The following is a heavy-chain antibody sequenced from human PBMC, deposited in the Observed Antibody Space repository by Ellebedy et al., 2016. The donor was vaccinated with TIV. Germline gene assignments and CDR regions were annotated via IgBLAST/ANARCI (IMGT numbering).Heavy chain of an antibody. CDR1: GFTFGGYA. Sequence: PGGSLRLSCVASGFTFGGYAMSWVRQAPGKGLEWVSTVSGNGDNTDYADSVKGRFTISRDNTQKMLYLQVRSLRAEDTAVYYCARRGYNYEYEFAHWGQGTLVTVSS. J-gene: IGHJ4*02. CDR3: ARRGYNYEYEFAH. V-gene: IGHV3-23*01. CDR2: VSGNGDNT. D-gene: IGHD5-18*01.